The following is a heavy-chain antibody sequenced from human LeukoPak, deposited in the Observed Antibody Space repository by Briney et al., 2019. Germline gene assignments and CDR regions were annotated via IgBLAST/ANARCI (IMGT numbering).Heavy chain of an antibody. D-gene: IGHD3-16*01. V-gene: IGHV4-39*01. CDR3: ARHSWGLPPAEYFQH. J-gene: IGHJ1*01. Sequence: SETLSLTCNVSGGSISSSTYYWGWIRQPPGKGLEWIGSIYNSGSTYYNPSLKSRVTIAVDTSKNQFSLKLSSVTAADTAVYYCARHSWGLPPAEYFQHRGQGTLVTVSS. CDR1: GGSISSSTYY. CDR2: IYNSGST.